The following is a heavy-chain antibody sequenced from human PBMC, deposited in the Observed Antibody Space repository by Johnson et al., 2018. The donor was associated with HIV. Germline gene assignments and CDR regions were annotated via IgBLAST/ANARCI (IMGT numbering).Heavy chain of an antibody. CDR1: GFNFSTFA. V-gene: IGHV3-23*01. CDR2: ISGSGGST. Sequence: VQLLESGGGLVQPGGSLRLSCAAYGFNFSTFAMSWVRQAPGKGLEWVSSISGSGGSTYYADSVRGRFTISRDNSKNTLYRQMNSLRAEDTAVYYCAKDRDAASYAAFDIWSQVTMVTVSS. CDR3: AKDRDAASYAAFDI. D-gene: IGHD2-2*01. J-gene: IGHJ3*02.